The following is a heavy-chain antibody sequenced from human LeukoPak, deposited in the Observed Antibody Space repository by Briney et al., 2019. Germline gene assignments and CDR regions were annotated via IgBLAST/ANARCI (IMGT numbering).Heavy chain of an antibody. CDR1: GFTFSSYA. CDR3: AKGRGFRVWDPWDN. D-gene: IGHD3-16*01. V-gene: IGHV3-30*04. CDR2: ISYDGSNK. J-gene: IGHJ4*02. Sequence: GGSLRLSCAASGFTFSSYAMHWLRQAPGKGLEWVAVISYDGSNKYYADSVKGRFTISRDNYKTTLFLEMNSLRVEDTAVYYCAKGRGFRVWDPWDNWGQGTLITVSS.